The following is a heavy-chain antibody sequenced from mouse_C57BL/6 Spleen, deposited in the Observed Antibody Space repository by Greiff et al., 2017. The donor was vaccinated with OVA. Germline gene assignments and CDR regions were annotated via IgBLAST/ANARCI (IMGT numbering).Heavy chain of an antibody. CDR1: GYTFTDYY. V-gene: IGHV1-26*01. CDR2: INPNNGGT. J-gene: IGHJ2*01. CDR3: ASATTVVATRYFDY. Sequence: VQLQQSGPELVKPGASVKISCKASGYTFTDYYMNWVKQSHGKSLEWIGDINPNNGGTSYNQKFKGKATLTVDKSSSTAYMELRSLTSEDSAVYYCASATTVVATRYFDYWGQGTTLTVSS. D-gene: IGHD1-1*01.